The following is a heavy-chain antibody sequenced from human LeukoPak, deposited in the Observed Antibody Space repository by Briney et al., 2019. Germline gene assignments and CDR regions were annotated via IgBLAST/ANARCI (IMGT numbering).Heavy chain of an antibody. Sequence: GGSLRLSCAASGFTFSSYWMSWVRQAPGKGLEWVANIKQDGSEKYYVDSVKGRFTISRDNAKNSLYLQMNSLRAEDTAVYYCAARGIVGATTRVDYWGQGTLVTVSS. V-gene: IGHV3-7*01. D-gene: IGHD1-26*01. CDR2: IKQDGSEK. CDR3: AARGIVGATTRVDY. CDR1: GFTFSSYW. J-gene: IGHJ4*02.